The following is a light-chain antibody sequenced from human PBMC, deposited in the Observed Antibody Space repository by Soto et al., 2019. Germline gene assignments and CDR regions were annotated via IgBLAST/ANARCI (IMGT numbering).Light chain of an antibody. CDR2: DAS. J-gene: IGKJ5*01. V-gene: IGKV3-11*01. CDR1: QSVVNY. CDR3: QQRSNWPPGIT. Sequence: EVVLTQSPGTLSLSPGERATLSCRTSQSVVNYQLAWYRQKPGLAPRLLIFDASNRATGIPGRFSGSGSGTDFTLTISSLEPEDFAVYYCQQRSNWPPGITFGQGTRLEIK.